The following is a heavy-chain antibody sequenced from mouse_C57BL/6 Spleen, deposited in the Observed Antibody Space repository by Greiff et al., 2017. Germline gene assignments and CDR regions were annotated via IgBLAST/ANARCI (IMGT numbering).Heavy chain of an antibody. CDR2: IYPGDGDT. V-gene: IGHV1-80*01. Sequence: VQLQQSGAGLVKPGASVKISCKASGYAFSSYWMNWVQQRPGKGLEWIGQIYPGDGDTNYTGKFKGKATLTADKSSSTAYMQLSSLTSEDSAVYFCARGGGNYNYAMDYWGQGTSVTVSS. CDR1: GYAFSSYW. CDR3: ARGGGNYNYAMDY. D-gene: IGHD2-1*01. J-gene: IGHJ4*01.